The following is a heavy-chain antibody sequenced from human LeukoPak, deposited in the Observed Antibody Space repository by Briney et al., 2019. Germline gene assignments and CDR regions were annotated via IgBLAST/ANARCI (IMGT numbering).Heavy chain of an antibody. Sequence: PGGSLRLSCAASGFTFSGYSMNWVRQAPGKGLGWVSYISSSSSTIYYADSVKGRFTISRDNAKNSLYLQMNSLRAEDTAVYYCATPGFMVRGVIHQYLDYWGQGTLVTVSS. CDR2: ISSSSSTI. CDR1: GFTFSGYS. V-gene: IGHV3-48*04. CDR3: ATPGFMVRGVIHQYLDY. J-gene: IGHJ4*02. D-gene: IGHD3-10*01.